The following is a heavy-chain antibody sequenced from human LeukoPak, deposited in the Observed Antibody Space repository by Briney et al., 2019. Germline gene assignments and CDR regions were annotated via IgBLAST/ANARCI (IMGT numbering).Heavy chain of an antibody. V-gene: IGHV4-59*12. J-gene: IGHJ3*02. Sequence: SETLSLTCSVSGSSMNLYSWNWIRQSPGKGLEWIAYMYYSGTTNYNPSLENRAAISLDLSRHQFPLRLNSVTAADTAVYYCAREGAAQEYSSGFDAFDIWGQGTMVTVSS. CDR3: AREGAAQEYSSGFDAFDI. D-gene: IGHD6-19*01. CDR2: MYYSGTT. CDR1: GSSMNLYS.